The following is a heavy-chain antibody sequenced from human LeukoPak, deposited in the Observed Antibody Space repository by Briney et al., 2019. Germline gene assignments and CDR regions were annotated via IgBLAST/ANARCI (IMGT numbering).Heavy chain of an antibody. CDR1: GGSISSSSYY. CDR2: IYCSGST. V-gene: IGHV4-39*02. CDR3: ARDTRGIASSFHRFDP. Sequence: SETLSLTCTVSGGSISSSSYYWGWIRHPPGKGLEWIGSIYCSGSTYYNPSLKSRVTISVDTSKNQFSVQLSPVTAAATAVYYCARDTRGIASSFHRFDPWGQGTMVTVSS. D-gene: IGHD2-21*01. J-gene: IGHJ4*03.